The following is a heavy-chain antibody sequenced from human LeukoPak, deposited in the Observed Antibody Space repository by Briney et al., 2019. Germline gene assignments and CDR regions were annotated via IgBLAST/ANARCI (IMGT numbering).Heavy chain of an antibody. J-gene: IGHJ5*01. CDR2: MNPNSGNT. Sequence: ASVKVSCKASGYTFTSYDINWVRQATGQGLEWKGWMNPNSGNTGYAQKFQGRVTMTRNTSISTAYMELSSLRSEDTAVYYCARGGLRYFDWLLTPNYNWFDPWGQGTLVTVSS. CDR3: ARGGLRYFDWLLTPNYNWFDP. CDR1: GYTFTSYD. D-gene: IGHD3-9*01. V-gene: IGHV1-8*01.